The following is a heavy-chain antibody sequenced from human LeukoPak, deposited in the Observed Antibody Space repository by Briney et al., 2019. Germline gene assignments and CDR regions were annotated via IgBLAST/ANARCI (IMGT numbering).Heavy chain of an antibody. V-gene: IGHV1-18*01. Sequence: ASVKVSCKASGGTFSSYAISWVRQAPGQGLEWMGWISAYNGNTNYAQKLQGRVTMTTDTSMSTAYMELRSLRSDDTAVYYCARDRYLGGYYYYGMDVWGQGTTVTVSS. D-gene: IGHD3-16*01. CDR1: GGTFSSYA. J-gene: IGHJ6*02. CDR2: ISAYNGNT. CDR3: ARDRYLGGYYYYGMDV.